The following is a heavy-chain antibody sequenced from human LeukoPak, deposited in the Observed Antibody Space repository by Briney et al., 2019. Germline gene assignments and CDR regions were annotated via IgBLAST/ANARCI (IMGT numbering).Heavy chain of an antibody. CDR1: GYTFNGYY. D-gene: IGHD4-17*01. J-gene: IGHJ5*02. Sequence: ASVKVSCKASGYTFNGYYMHWVRPAPGQGLAWMGWINPNSGGTNYAQRFQGRVTMTRETSISTAYMELSRLRSADTAVYYCARGASGVYTVTTSWFDPWGQGTLVTVSS. V-gene: IGHV1-2*02. CDR2: INPNSGGT. CDR3: ARGASGVYTVTTSWFDP.